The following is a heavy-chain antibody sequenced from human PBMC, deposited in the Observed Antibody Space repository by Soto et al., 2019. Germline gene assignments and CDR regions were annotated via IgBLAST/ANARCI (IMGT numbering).Heavy chain of an antibody. CDR1: GYTFTSYY. CDR3: ARGLKYSYGPHDAFDI. D-gene: IGHD5-18*01. Sequence: GASVKVSCKASGYTFTSYYMHWVRQAPGQGLEWMGIINPSGGSTSYAQKFQGRVTMTRDTSTSTAYMELRSLRSDDTAVYYCARGLKYSYGPHDAFDIWGQGTMVTVSS. V-gene: IGHV1-46*01. J-gene: IGHJ3*02. CDR2: INPSGGST.